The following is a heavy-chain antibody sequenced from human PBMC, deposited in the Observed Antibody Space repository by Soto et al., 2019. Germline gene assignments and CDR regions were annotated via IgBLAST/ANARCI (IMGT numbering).Heavy chain of an antibody. V-gene: IGHV4-31*03. CDR1: DGSISSGGYY. CDR3: ARGLSGYDSIHAFDI. CDR2: IYYSGST. D-gene: IGHD5-12*01. Sequence: SETLSLTCTVSDGSISSGGYYWSRIRQHPGKGLEWIGYIYYSGSTYYNPSLKSRVTISVDTSKNQFSLKLSSVTAADTAVYYCARGLSGYDSIHAFDIWGQGTMVTVSS. J-gene: IGHJ3*02.